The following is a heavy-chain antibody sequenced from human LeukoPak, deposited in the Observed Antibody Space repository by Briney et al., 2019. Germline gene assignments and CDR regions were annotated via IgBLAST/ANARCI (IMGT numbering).Heavy chain of an antibody. CDR2: IYTAGSV. CDR3: AREVPRLYQGMDV. Sequence: QAGGSLRLSCAASGLIVSSNYMNWVRQAPGKGLEWVSVIYTAGSVYYADSVKGRFTISRDNSKNTLYLQMNSLRVEDTAVYYCAREVPRLYQGMDVWGRGTTVIVSS. V-gene: IGHV3-53*01. J-gene: IGHJ6*02. D-gene: IGHD4/OR15-4a*01. CDR1: GLIVSSNY.